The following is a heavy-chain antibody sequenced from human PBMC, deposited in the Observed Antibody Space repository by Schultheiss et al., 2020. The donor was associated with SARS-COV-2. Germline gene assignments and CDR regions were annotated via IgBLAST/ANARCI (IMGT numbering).Heavy chain of an antibody. Sequence: SETLSLTCAVYGGSFSGYYWSWIRQPPGKGLEWIGEINHSGSTNYNPSLKSRVTISVDTSKNQFSLKLSSVTAADTAVYYCARTTVTTFLDYWGQGTLVTVS. CDR2: INHSGST. V-gene: IGHV4-34*01. D-gene: IGHD4-17*01. CDR3: ARTTVTTFLDY. J-gene: IGHJ4*02. CDR1: GGSFSGYY.